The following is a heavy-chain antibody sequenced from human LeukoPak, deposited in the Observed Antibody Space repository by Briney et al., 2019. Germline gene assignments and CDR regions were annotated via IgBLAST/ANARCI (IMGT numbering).Heavy chain of an antibody. J-gene: IGHJ6*03. CDR2: INPNSGGT. CDR1: GYTFTGYY. Sequence: ASVKVSCKASGYTFTGYYMHWVRQAPGQGLAWMGWINPNSGGTNYAQKFQGRVTMTRDTSISTAYMELSRLRSDDTAVYYCARDNTAYYYMDVWGKGTTVTVSS. CDR3: ARDNTAYYYMDV. D-gene: IGHD2-21*02. V-gene: IGHV1-2*02.